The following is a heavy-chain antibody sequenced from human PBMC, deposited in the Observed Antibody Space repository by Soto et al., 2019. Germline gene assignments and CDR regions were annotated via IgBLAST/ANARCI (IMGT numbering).Heavy chain of an antibody. CDR3: ARGPHYYDSGSPPWFTHD. CDR1: GDTFINYG. D-gene: IGHD3-10*01. CDR2: SSAYNGNT. Sequence: ASVNVSCKASGDTFINYGISWVRQAPGQGLECMGWSSAYNGNTNYAQKLQGRVTMTTDTSSNTAYMELRSLRSGDTAVYYCARGPHYYDSGSPPWFTHDCGKGTAVTV. V-gene: IGHV1-18*04. J-gene: IGHJ4*02.